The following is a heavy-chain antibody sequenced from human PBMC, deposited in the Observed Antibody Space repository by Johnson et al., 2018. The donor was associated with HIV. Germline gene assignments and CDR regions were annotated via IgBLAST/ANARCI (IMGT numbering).Heavy chain of an antibody. CDR3: ARDNGAVAGPEGAFDI. V-gene: IGHV3-30-3*01. CDR2: ISYDGNNT. CDR1: GFTFSSYA. D-gene: IGHD6-19*01. Sequence: SGGGVVQPGRSLRLSCAASGFTFSSYAMHWVRQAPGKGLEWVAVISYDGNNTYNADSVKGRFTISRDNAKYTLYLQMNSLRSEDTAVYYCARDNGAVAGPEGAFDIWGQGTMVTVSS. J-gene: IGHJ3*02.